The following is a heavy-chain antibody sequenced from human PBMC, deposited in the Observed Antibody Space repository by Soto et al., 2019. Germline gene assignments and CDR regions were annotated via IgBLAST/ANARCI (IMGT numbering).Heavy chain of an antibody. CDR2: IKEDGGGT. J-gene: IGHJ4*02. D-gene: IGHD5-18*01. V-gene: IGHV3-7*03. CDR1: GFTFSNNY. CDR3: AKDRTPGPGAYSYGLFDY. Sequence: GGSLRLSCAASGFTFSNNYMSWVRQAPGKGLEWVANIKEDGGGTRYVDSVKGRFTISRDNSKNTLYLQMNSLRAEDTAVYYCAKDRTPGPGAYSYGLFDYWGQGTLVTVSS.